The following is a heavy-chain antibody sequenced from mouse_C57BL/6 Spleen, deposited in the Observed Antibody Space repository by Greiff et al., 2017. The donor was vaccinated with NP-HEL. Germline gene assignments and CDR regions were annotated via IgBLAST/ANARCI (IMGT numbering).Heavy chain of an antibody. CDR2: IRSKSNNYAT. Sequence: EVQLQQSGGGLVQPKGSLKLSCAASGFSFNTYAMNWVRQAPGKGLEWVARIRSKSNNYATYYADSVKDRFTISRDDSESMLYLQMNNLKTEDTAMYYCVRQGYYYGSSYDYAMDYWGQGTSVTVSS. CDR3: VRQGYYYGSSYDYAMDY. CDR1: GFSFNTYA. D-gene: IGHD1-1*01. V-gene: IGHV10-1*01. J-gene: IGHJ4*01.